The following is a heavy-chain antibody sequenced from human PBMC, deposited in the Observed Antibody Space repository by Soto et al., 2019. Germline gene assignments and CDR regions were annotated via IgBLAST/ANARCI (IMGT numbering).Heavy chain of an antibody. V-gene: IGHV3-7*01. CDR3: ARHWNSDYPADAFDI. D-gene: IGHD3-3*01. CDR2: IKLDGSEE. CDR1: GFTFSSYC. Sequence: PXECLRLSCASSGFTFSSYCMSWVGQAPGKGLEWVANIKLDGSEEYYVDSVKGRFTISRDNAKNSLYLQMNNLRAEDTAVYYCARHWNSDYPADAFDIWGQGTMVTVSS. J-gene: IGHJ3*02.